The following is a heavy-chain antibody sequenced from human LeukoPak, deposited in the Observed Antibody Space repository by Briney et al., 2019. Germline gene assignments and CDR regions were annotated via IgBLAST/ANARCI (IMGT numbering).Heavy chain of an antibody. J-gene: IGHJ4*02. V-gene: IGHV3-23*01. CDR1: GITLSNYG. CDR3: AKRGVVIRVILVGFHKEAYYFDS. CDR2: ISDSGRST. Sequence: GGSLRLSCVVSGITLSNYGMSWVRQAPGKGLEWVAGISDSGRSTNYANPVKGRFTISRDNPKNTLYLQMNSLRAEDTAVYFCAKRGVVIRVILVGFHKEAYYFDSWGQGALVTVSS. D-gene: IGHD2-15*01.